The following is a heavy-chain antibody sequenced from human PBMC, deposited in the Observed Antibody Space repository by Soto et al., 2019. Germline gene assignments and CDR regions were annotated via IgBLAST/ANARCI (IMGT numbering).Heavy chain of an antibody. J-gene: IGHJ4*02. CDR1: GYTFTSYA. CDR2: INAGNGNT. Sequence: ASVKVSCKASGYTFTSYAMHWVRQAPGQRLEWMGWINAGNGNTKYSQEFQGRVTITRDTSASTAYMELDSLRSEDTAVYYCARSSSYYFIDDYWGQGTLVTVSS. V-gene: IGHV1-3*01. D-gene: IGHD3-22*01. CDR3: ARSSSYYFIDDY.